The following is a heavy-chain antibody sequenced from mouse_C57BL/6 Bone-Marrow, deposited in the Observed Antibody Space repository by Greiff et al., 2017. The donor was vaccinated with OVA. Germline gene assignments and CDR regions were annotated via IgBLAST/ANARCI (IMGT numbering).Heavy chain of an antibody. CDR1: GYTFTEYT. V-gene: IGHV1-62-2*01. CDR3: ARHEDDYGSSFPYYFDY. D-gene: IGHD1-1*01. CDR2: FYPGSGSI. Sequence: VQLVESGAELVKPGASVKLSCKASGYTFTEYTIHWVKQRSGQGLEWIGWFYPGSGSIKYNEKFKDKATLTADKSSSTVYMELSRLTSEDSAVYFCARHEDDYGSSFPYYFDYWGQGTTLTVSS. J-gene: IGHJ2*01.